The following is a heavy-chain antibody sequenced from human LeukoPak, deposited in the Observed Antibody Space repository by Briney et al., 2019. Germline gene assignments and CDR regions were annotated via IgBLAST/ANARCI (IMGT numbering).Heavy chain of an antibody. CDR3: AREYYSLSGRNWFDP. J-gene: IGHJ5*02. V-gene: IGHV4-59*01. CDR1: GGSISDYY. D-gene: IGHD3-10*01. CDR2: ISNKGKT. Sequence: SETLSLTCTVSGGSISDYYWIWIRQPPGKGLEWVGYISNKGKTYYSPSLNSRVTISVDKSRNQFSLNLSSVTAADTAVYYCAREYYSLSGRNWFDPWGQGTLVTVSS.